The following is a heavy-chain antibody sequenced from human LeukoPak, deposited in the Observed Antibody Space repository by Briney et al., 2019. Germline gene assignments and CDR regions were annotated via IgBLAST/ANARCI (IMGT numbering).Heavy chain of an antibody. V-gene: IGHV1-2*06. CDR1: GYTFTGYY. J-gene: IGHJ4*02. D-gene: IGHD3-22*01. CDR2: INPNSGGT. CDR3: ARGEYYYDSRFDY. Sequence: ASVKVSCKASGYTFTGYYMHWVRQAPGQGLEWMGRINPNSGGTNYAQKFQGRVTMTRDTSISTAYMELSRLRSDDTAVYYCARGEYYYDSRFDYWGQGTLATVSS.